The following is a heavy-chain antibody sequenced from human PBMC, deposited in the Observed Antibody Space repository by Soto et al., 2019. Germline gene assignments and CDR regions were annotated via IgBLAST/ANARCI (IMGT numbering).Heavy chain of an antibody. Sequence: GGSLRLSCAASGFTVSDNVMNWVRQAPGKGLEWVSVIFSGGGIYYADSVKGRFTISRDNSKNTLYLQMDSLRAEDTAVYYCAKDANWSYDLWGRGTLVTVS. CDR2: IFSGGGI. CDR3: AKDANWSYDL. V-gene: IGHV3-53*01. J-gene: IGHJ2*01. CDR1: GFTVSDNV.